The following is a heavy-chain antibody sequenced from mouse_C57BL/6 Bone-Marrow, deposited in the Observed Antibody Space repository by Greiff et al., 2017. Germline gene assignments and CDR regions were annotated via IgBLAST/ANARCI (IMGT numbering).Heavy chain of an antibody. Sequence: VKLQESGAELARPGASVKLSCKASGYPFTSYGISWVKQRTGQGLEWIGEIYPRSGNTYYNEKFKGKATLTADKSSSTAYMELRSLTSEDSAVYVCARARGGLLRPFAYWGQGTLVTVSA. V-gene: IGHV1-81*01. D-gene: IGHD1-2*01. CDR1: GYPFTSYG. CDR2: IYPRSGNT. CDR3: ARARGGLLRPFAY. J-gene: IGHJ3*01.